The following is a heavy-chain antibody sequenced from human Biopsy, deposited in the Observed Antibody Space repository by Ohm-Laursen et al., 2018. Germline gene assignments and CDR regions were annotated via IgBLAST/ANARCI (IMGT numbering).Heavy chain of an antibody. Sequence: TQTLTLTCTLSGFSLNTRGMSVTWIRQPPGKALEWLARIDWDDAKFYRESLKTRLTISKGTSENHVVLTLSDVAPVDTATYYCTRIPILVVPAAIVYRHRRHLQGLDVWGQGTTVIVSS. V-gene: IGHV2-70*16. CDR3: TRIPILVVPAAIVYRHRRHLQGLDV. J-gene: IGHJ6*02. D-gene: IGHD2-2*02. CDR1: GFSLNTRGMS. CDR2: IDWDDAK.